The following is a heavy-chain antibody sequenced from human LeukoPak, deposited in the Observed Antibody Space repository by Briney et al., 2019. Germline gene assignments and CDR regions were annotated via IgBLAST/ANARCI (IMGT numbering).Heavy chain of an antibody. CDR3: AKDVRGGDPNIEPTDH. CDR2: VNNEGSGT. V-gene: IGHV3-74*01. CDR1: GFTFRNYW. D-gene: IGHD3-10*02. Sequence: PGRSLRLSCAASGFTFRNYWMHWVRQAPGKGLVWISRVNNEGSGTTYADSVKGRFTVSRDNAKNTLYLQMNSLRAEDTAVYYCAKDVRGGDPNIEPTDHWGQGTLVIVSS. J-gene: IGHJ4*02.